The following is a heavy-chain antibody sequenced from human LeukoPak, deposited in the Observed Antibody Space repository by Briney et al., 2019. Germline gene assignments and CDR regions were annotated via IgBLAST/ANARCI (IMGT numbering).Heavy chain of an antibody. J-gene: IGHJ4*02. D-gene: IGHD6-13*01. Sequence: GGSLRLSCAASGFTFSSYSMNWVRQAPGKGLEWVSSISSSSSYIYYADSVKGRFTISRDNAKNSLYLQMNSLRAEHTAVYYCARDFSSSPSYFDYWGQGTLVTVSS. CDR2: ISSSSSYI. V-gene: IGHV3-21*01. CDR1: GFTFSSYS. CDR3: ARDFSSSPSYFDY.